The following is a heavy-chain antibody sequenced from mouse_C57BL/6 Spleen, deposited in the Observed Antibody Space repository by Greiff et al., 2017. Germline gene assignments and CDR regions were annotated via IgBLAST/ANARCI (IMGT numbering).Heavy chain of an antibody. CDR3: ARGPTGTRYFDY. CDR2: ISSGSSTI. J-gene: IGHJ2*01. Sequence: EVKVEESGGGLVKPGGSLKLSCAASGFTFSDYGMHWVRQAPEKGLEWVAYISSGSSTIYYADTVKGRFTISRDNAKNTLFLQMTSLRSEDTAMYYCARGPTGTRYFDYWGQGTTLTVSS. V-gene: IGHV5-17*01. D-gene: IGHD4-1*02. CDR1: GFTFSDYG.